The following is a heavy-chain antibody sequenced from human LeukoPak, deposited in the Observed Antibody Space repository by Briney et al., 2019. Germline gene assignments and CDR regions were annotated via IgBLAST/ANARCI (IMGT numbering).Heavy chain of an antibody. CDR3: ARLPLTARRHFDY. D-gene: IGHD5-18*01. Sequence: PGGSLRLSCAASGFTFSNYELNWVRQAPGKGLEWVANIKEDGSQKYYVDSVKGRFTIPRDNAKNSQYLQMNSLRAEDTAVYYCARLPLTARRHFDYWGQGTLVTVSS. V-gene: IGHV3-7*03. CDR1: GFTFSNYE. CDR2: IKEDGSQK. J-gene: IGHJ4*02.